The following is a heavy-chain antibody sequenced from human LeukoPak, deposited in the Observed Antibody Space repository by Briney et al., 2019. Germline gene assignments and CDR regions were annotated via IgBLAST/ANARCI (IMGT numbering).Heavy chain of an antibody. CDR2: ISGSGGST. Sequence: GGSLRLSCAASGFTFSSYAMSWVRQASGKGLEWVSAISGSGGSTYYADSVKGRFTISRDNSKNTLYLQMNSLRAEDTAVYYCAKDRPDYDILTGYYWGGATAIRSYYFDYWGQGTLVTVSS. J-gene: IGHJ4*01. V-gene: IGHV3-23*01. D-gene: IGHD3-9*01. CDR3: AKDRPDYDILTGYYWGGATAIRSYYFDY. CDR1: GFTFSSYA.